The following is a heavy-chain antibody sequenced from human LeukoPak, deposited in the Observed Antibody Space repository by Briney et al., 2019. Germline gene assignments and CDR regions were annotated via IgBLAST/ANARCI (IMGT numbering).Heavy chain of an antibody. CDR2: INPSGGST. D-gene: IGHD3-3*01. Sequence: ASVKVSCKASGYTFTSYYMHWVRQAPGQGLEWMGIINPSGGSTSYAQKFQGRVTMTRDMSTSTVYMELSSLRSEDTAVYYCARAASYDFWSGYLAYYYYMDVWGKGTTVTVSS. CDR3: ARAASYDFWSGYLAYYYYMDV. J-gene: IGHJ6*03. CDR1: GYTFTSYY. V-gene: IGHV1-46*01.